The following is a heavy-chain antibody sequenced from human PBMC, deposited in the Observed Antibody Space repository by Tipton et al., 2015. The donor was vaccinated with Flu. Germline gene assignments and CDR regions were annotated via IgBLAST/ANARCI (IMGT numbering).Heavy chain of an antibody. CDR2: IYYSGST. CDR1: GGSISSGGAY. CDR3: ARDQGFGDGLTYDYYAMDV. D-gene: IGHD3-10*01. J-gene: IGHJ6*02. V-gene: IGHV4-31*03. Sequence: TLSLTCNVSGGSISSGGAYWSWIRQHPVKGLEWIGGIYYSGSTYKNPSLTSRVTISVDTSRNLFSLNLNSVTAADTAIYYCARDQGFGDGLTYDYYAMDVWGQGTTVTVSS.